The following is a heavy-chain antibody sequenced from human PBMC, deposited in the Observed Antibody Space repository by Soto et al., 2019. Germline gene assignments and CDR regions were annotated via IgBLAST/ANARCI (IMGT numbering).Heavy chain of an antibody. CDR2: ISAYNGNT. CDR1: GYTFTNYA. D-gene: IGHD6-13*01. J-gene: IGHJ4*02. CDR3: ARDLAAAGPFDY. V-gene: IGHV1-18*01. Sequence: QVQLVQSGAEVKKPGASVKVSCKASGYTFTNYAFSWVRQAPGQGLEWMGWISAYNGNTNYPQKLQGRVTMTTDTSTSTAFMELRSLRSDDTAVYYCARDLAAAGPFDYWGQGTLVTVSS.